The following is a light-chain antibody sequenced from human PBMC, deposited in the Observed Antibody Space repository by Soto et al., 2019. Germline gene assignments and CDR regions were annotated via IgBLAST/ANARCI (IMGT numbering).Light chain of an antibody. CDR1: QSLVHSDGNTY. J-gene: IGKJ3*01. CDR3: MQGTHWPRT. Sequence: DVVMTQSPLSLPVTLGQPASISCRSSQSLVHSDGNTYLTWFQQRPGQSPRRLFYKVSNRDSGVPDRFSGSGSGTDFTLKTSRVEAEDVGVYYCMQGTHWPRTFGPGTTVDFK. CDR2: KVS. V-gene: IGKV2-30*02.